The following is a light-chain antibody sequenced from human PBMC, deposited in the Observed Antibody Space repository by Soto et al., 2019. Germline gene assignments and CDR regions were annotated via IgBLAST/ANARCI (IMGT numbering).Light chain of an antibody. V-gene: IGKV1-39*01. CDR3: QQSDSTPPDT. Sequence: DIQMTQFPSSLSASVGERVTITCRASQSIGSHLNWYQQRAGKAPKLLIHGAFRLHGGVPSRFSGSESGTDFPLTISNRQPEDNATYYCQQSDSTPPDTFGQGTKLHTK. CDR2: GAF. J-gene: IGKJ2*01. CDR1: QSIGSH.